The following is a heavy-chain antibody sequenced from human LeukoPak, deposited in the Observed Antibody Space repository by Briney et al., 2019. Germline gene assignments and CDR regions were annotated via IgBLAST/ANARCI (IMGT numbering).Heavy chain of an antibody. V-gene: IGHV4-4*07. Sequence: SETLSLTCSVSGGSFSSYFWSWVRQPAGKGLEWIGRIYPSGNTNYNPSLKSRVTLSVDTSKNQFSLKLSSVTAADTAVYYCARERGSYYGDYYYYYMDVWGKGTTVTISS. D-gene: IGHD4-17*01. J-gene: IGHJ6*03. CDR3: ARERGSYYGDYYYYYMDV. CDR2: IYPSGNT. CDR1: GGSFSSYF.